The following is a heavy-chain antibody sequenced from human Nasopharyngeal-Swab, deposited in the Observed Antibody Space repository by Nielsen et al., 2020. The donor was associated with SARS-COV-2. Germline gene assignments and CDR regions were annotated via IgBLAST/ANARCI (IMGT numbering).Heavy chain of an antibody. CDR3: ARDLDSSSWYPYYFDY. D-gene: IGHD6-13*01. Sequence: WIRQSLSRGLEWLGRTYYRPKWYNDYAVSVKSRITINPDTSKNQFSLQLNSVTPEDTAVYYCARDLDSSSWYPYYFDYWGQGTLVTVSS. J-gene: IGHJ4*02. CDR2: TYYRPKWYN. V-gene: IGHV6-1*01.